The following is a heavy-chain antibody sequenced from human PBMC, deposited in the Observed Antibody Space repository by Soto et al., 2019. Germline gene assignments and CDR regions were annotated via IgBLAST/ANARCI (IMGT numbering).Heavy chain of an antibody. V-gene: IGHV1-69*12. Sequence: QVQLVQSGAEVKKPGSSVKVSCKASGGTFSSYAISWVRQAPGQGIEWMGGIIPIFGTANYAQKVQSRVTITADESTSTAYMELSSLRSEDTAVYYCARHVPAAGYYYGMDVWGQGTTVTVSS. CDR1: GGTFSSYA. J-gene: IGHJ6*02. CDR3: ARHVPAAGYYYGMDV. CDR2: IIPIFGTA. D-gene: IGHD2-2*01.